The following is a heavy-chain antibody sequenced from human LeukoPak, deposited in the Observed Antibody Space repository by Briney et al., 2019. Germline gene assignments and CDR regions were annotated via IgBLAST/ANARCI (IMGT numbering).Heavy chain of an antibody. D-gene: IGHD6-19*01. CDR1: GFTFSSYA. CDR3: AKGDSSGWYGRGYFDY. CDR2: ISGSGGST. J-gene: IGHJ4*02. V-gene: IGHV3-23*01. Sequence: GGSLRLSCAASGFTFSSYAMSWVRQAPGKGLEWVSAISGSGGSTYYADSVKGRFTISRDNSKNTLYLQMNSLRAEDTAVYYCAKGDSSGWYGRGYFDYWGQGTLVTVSS.